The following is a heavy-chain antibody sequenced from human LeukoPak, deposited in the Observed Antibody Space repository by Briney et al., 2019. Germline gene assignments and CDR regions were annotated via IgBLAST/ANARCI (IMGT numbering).Heavy chain of an antibody. J-gene: IGHJ4*02. V-gene: IGHV3-66*01. CDR2: IYSGGST. CDR3: ARDRTGTGHFDY. CDR1: VFTVSSNY. D-gene: IGHD3-10*01. Sequence: GGSLRLSCAASVFTVSSNYMSWVRQAPGKGLEWVSVIYSGGSTYYADSVKGRFTISRDNSKNTLYLQMNSLRAEDTAVYYCARDRTGTGHFDYWGQGTLVTVSS.